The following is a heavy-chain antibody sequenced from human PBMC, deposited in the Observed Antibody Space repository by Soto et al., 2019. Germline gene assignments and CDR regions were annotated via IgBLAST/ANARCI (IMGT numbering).Heavy chain of an antibody. Sequence: QVQLQESGPGLVKPSETLSLTCTVSGGSVSSATDYWTWIRQPPGKGLEWIGYTDYSGNSDRNPSLMSRVTISIDRSKNQFSLTLRSVTAADTAVYSCARCYCSVGSCFTCWHFDLWGRGTLVTVSS. V-gene: IGHV4-61*01. CDR3: ARCYCSVGSCFTCWHFDL. J-gene: IGHJ2*01. CDR1: GGSVSSATDY. CDR2: TDYSGNS. D-gene: IGHD2-15*01.